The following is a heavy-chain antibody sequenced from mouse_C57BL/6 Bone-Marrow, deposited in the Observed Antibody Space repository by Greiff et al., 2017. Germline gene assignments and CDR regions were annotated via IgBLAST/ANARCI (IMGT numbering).Heavy chain of an antibody. CDR2: IHPNSGST. V-gene: IGHV1-64*01. Sequence: QVQLQQPGAELVKPGASVKLSCKASGYTFTIYWMHWVKQRPGQGLEWIGMIHPNSGSTNYNEKFKSKATLTVDKSSSTAYMQLSSLTSEDSAVYYCALYYDYDGAMDYWGQGTSVTVSS. CDR1: GYTFTIYW. D-gene: IGHD2-4*01. J-gene: IGHJ4*01. CDR3: ALYYDYDGAMDY.